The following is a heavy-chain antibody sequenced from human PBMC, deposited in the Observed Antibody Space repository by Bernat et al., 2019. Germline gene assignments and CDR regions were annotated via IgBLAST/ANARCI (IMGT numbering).Heavy chain of an antibody. D-gene: IGHD2-21*02. V-gene: IGHV1-69*04. CDR1: GGTFSSYA. Sequence: QVQLVQSGAEVKKPGSSVKVSCKASGGTFSSYAISWVRQAPGQGLEWMGRIIPILGIANYAQKFQGRVTITADKSTSTAYMELSSLRSEDTAVYYCARSGCGSGCYYEVWSPADYWGQGTLVTVSS. J-gene: IGHJ4*02. CDR2: IIPILGIA. CDR3: ARSGCGSGCYYEVWSPADY.